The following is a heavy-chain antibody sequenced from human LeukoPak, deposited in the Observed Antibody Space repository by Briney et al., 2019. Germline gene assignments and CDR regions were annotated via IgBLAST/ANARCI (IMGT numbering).Heavy chain of an antibody. CDR1: GFTFSSYD. Sequence: GGSLRLSCAASGFTFSSYDMHWVRQATGKGLEWVSAIGTAGDTYYSGSVKGRFIISRENAKSSLYLQMNSLRVGDTALYYCTRGGRDGFDIWGQGLWSPSLQ. V-gene: IGHV3-13*01. CDR2: IGTAGDT. CDR3: TRGGRDGFDI. J-gene: IGHJ3*02. D-gene: IGHD2-15*01.